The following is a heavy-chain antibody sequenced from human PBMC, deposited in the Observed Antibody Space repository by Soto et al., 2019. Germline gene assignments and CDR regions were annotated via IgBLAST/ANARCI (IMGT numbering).Heavy chain of an antibody. CDR3: AHGRRQGLSGPWNFGYFDY. CDR1: GFSLTTSEVG. V-gene: IGHV2-5*02. J-gene: IGHJ4*02. D-gene: IGHD1-1*01. Sequence: QITLKESGPMLVNPTQTLTLTCTFSGFSLTTSEVGVGWIRQPPGKALEWVALIYWDDDKRYNPSLRTRLSIPRDTSETHVVFTLTNMDPVDAGTYYCAHGRRQGLSGPWNFGYFDYWGQGSLVTVSS. CDR2: IYWDDDK.